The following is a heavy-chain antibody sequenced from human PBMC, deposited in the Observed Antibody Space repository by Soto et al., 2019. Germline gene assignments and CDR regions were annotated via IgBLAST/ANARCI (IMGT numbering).Heavy chain of an antibody. CDR1: GFTFSSYG. J-gene: IGHJ6*02. CDR3: ARDPSLPSITMVRGVIPDDGMDV. Sequence: PGGSLRLSCAASGFTFSSYGMHWVRQAPGKGLEWVAVIWYDGSNKYYADSVKGRFTISRDNSKNTLYLQMNSLRAEDTAVYYCARDPSLPSITMVRGVIPDDGMDVWGQGTTVTVSS. CDR2: IWYDGSNK. D-gene: IGHD3-10*01. V-gene: IGHV3-33*01.